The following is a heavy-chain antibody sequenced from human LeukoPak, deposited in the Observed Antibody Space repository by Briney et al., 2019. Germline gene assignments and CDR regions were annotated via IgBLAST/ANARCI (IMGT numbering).Heavy chain of an antibody. Sequence: ASVKVSCKASGGTFSSYAISWVRQAPGQGLEWMGIINPSGGSTSYAQKFQGRVTMTRDTSTSTVYMELSSLRSEDTAVYYCARDTIAAAGADFDYWGQGTLVTVSS. D-gene: IGHD6-13*01. J-gene: IGHJ4*02. V-gene: IGHV1-46*01. CDR3: ARDTIAAAGADFDY. CDR2: INPSGGST. CDR1: GGTFSSYA.